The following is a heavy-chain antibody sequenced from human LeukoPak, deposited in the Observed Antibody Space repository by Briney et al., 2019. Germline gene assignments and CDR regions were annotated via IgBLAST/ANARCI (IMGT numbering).Heavy chain of an antibody. J-gene: IGHJ4*02. CDR3: ARSPTIFGVVRSLDY. CDR1: RFTFSSYS. CDR2: ISSSGSYI. V-gene: IGHV3-21*01. D-gene: IGHD3-3*01. Sequence: GGSLRLSCAASRFTFSSYSMNWVRQAPGKGLEWVSSISSSGSYIYYADSVKGRFTISRDNAKNSLYLQMNSLRAEDTAVYYCARSPTIFGVVRSLDYWGQGTLVTVSS.